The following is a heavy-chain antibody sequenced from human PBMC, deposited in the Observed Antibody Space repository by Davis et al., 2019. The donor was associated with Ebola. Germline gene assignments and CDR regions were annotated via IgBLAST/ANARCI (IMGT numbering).Heavy chain of an antibody. J-gene: IGHJ6*02. CDR1: GFTFSSYW. CDR3: AREGRTMVRGVTRYYYYGMDV. D-gene: IGHD3-10*01. Sequence: GESLKISCAASGFTFSSYWMHWVRQAPGKGLVWVSRINSDGSSTSYADSVKGRFTISRDNAKNTLYLQMNSLRAEDTAVYYCAREGRTMVRGVTRYYYYGMDVWGQGTTVTVSS. CDR2: INSDGSST. V-gene: IGHV3-74*01.